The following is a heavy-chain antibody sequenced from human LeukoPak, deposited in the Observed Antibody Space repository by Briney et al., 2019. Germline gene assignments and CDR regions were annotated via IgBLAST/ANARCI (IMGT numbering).Heavy chain of an antibody. CDR2: ISYDGSNK. V-gene: IGHV3-30*04. J-gene: IGHJ5*02. Sequence: GGSLRLSCAASGFTFSSYAMHWVRQAPGKGLEWVAVISYDGSNKYYADSVKGRFTISRDNSKNTLYLQMNSLRAEDTAVYYCAALTAGFDPWGQGTLVTVSS. CDR3: AALTAGFDP. CDR1: GFTFSSYA.